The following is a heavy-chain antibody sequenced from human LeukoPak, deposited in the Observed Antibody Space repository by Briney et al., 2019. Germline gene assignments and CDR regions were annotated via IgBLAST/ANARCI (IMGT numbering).Heavy chain of an antibody. CDR3: AKDMEDYGGNSFDS. CDR1: GFTFSSYG. J-gene: IGHJ5*01. V-gene: IGHV3-43*01. CDR2: MSWNGHST. D-gene: IGHD4-23*01. Sequence: GGSLRLSCAASGFTFSSYGMHWVRQAPGKGLEWVSLMSWNGHSTYYSDSVKGRFTISRDNSKNSIYLEMKDLRIEDTALYYCAKDMEDYGGNSFDSWGEGTLVTVSS.